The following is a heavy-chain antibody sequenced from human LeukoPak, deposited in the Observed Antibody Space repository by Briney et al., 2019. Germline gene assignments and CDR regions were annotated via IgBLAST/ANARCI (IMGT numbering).Heavy chain of an antibody. CDR2: ISPGGGTT. D-gene: IGHD3-10*01. J-gene: IGHJ4*02. V-gene: IGHV3-23*01. Sequence: GGSLRLSCAVSGFAFGSEAMSWVRQSPARGLEWVASISPGGGTTYYADYVKGRFIISRDNSNNTLFVQMNSLRAEDTAVYYCAKASRLLHGSGSYPGYFDYWGQGTLVTVSS. CDR1: GFAFGSEA. CDR3: AKASRLLHGSGSYPGYFDY.